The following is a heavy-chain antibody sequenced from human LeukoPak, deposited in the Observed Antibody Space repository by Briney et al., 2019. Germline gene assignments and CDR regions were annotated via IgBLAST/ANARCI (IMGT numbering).Heavy chain of an antibody. CDR3: ARDLDGDSSGPLVEY. V-gene: IGHV4-39*02. Sequence: SETLSLTCTVSGGSISSSSYYWGWIRQPPGKGLEWIGSIYYSGSTYYNPSLKSRVTISVDTSKNQFSLKLSSVTAADTAVYYCARDLDGDSSGPLVEYWGQGTLVTVSS. CDR2: IYYSGST. CDR1: GGSISSSSYY. J-gene: IGHJ4*02. D-gene: IGHD6-19*01.